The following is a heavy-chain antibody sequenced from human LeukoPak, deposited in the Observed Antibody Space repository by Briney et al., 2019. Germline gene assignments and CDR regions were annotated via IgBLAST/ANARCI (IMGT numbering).Heavy chain of an antibody. CDR3: ARAPTVTTGTPTFDY. CDR1: GYSFTSYW. V-gene: IGHV5-51*01. J-gene: IGHJ4*02. D-gene: IGHD4-17*01. Sequence: GESLKISCKGSGYSFTSYWIGWVRQMPGKGLEWMGIIYPGDSDTRYSPSFQGQVTISADKSISTAYLQWSSLKASDTAMYYCARAPTVTTGTPTFDYWGQGTLVTVSS. CDR2: IYPGDSDT.